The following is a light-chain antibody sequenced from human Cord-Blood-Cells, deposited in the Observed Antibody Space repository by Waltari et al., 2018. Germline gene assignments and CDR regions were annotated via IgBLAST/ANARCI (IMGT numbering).Light chain of an antibody. CDR3: QQSYSTPRLT. CDR2: AAS. Sequence: SVGDRVTITCRASQSISSYLNWYQQKPGKAPKLLIYAASSLQSGVPSRFSGSGSGTDFTLTISSLQPEDFATYYCQQSYSTPRLTFGGGTKVEIK. J-gene: IGKJ4*01. V-gene: IGKV1-39*01. CDR1: QSISSY.